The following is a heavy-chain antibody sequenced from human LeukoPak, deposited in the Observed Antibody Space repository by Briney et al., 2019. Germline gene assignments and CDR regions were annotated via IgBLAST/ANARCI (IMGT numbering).Heavy chain of an antibody. V-gene: IGHV1-58*01. D-gene: IGHD3-22*01. Sequence: ASVKVSCKASGFTFTSSAVQWVRQARGQRLEWIGWIVVGSGNTNYAQKFQERVIITRDMSTSTAYMELSSLRSEDAAVYYCAADPYDSSGYQPTNDYWGQGTLVTVSS. CDR1: GFTFTSSA. J-gene: IGHJ4*02. CDR2: IVVGSGNT. CDR3: AADPYDSSGYQPTNDY.